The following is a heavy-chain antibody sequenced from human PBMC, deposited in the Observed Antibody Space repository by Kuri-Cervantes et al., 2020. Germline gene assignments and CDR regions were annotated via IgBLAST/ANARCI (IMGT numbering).Heavy chain of an antibody. CDR1: GFTFSSSD. V-gene: IGHV3-13*01. Sequence: GESLKISCAASGFTFSSSDMHWVRQASGKGLEWVSAIGKAGDSYYPGSVKGRFTISRENAKNSLYLQMNSLRAGDTAVYYCARGGYSYGPTRITYGMDVWGQGTMVTVSS. CDR3: ARGGYSYGPTRITYGMDV. J-gene: IGHJ6*02. CDR2: IGKAGDS. D-gene: IGHD5-18*01.